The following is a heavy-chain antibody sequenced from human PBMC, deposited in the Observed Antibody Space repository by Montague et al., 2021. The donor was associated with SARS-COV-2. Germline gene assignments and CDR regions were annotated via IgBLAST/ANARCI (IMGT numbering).Heavy chain of an antibody. CDR3: ARAQGAGYSSGWYNYYYYMDV. CDR2: IYYSGST. Sequence: SETLSLTCTVSGGSISSYYWSWIRQPPGKGLEWIGYIYYSGSTNYNPSLKSRVTISVDTSKYQFSLKLSSVTAADTAVYYCARAQGAGYSSGWYNYYYYMDVWGQGTTVTVSS. CDR1: GGSISSYY. V-gene: IGHV4-59*01. D-gene: IGHD6-19*01. J-gene: IGHJ6*03.